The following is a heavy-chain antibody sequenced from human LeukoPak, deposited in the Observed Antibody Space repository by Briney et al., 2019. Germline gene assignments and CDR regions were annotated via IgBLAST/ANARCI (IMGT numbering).Heavy chain of an antibody. V-gene: IGHV3-9*01. CDR3: AKGLSLEGGSTWKYNWFDA. J-gene: IGHJ5*02. CDR2: IGRNSVNI. CDR1: GLSFDDYA. D-gene: IGHD6-13*01. Sequence: QAGGSLRLSCAASGLSFDDYAMHWVRQVPGKGLEWVSGIGRNSVNIGYVDSVKGRFTISRDNAKNSLFLQMDSLRVEDTALYFCAKGLSLEGGSTWKYNWFDAWGQGTVVIVSS.